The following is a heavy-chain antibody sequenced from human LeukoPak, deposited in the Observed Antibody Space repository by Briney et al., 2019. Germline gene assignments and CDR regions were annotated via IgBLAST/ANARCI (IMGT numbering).Heavy chain of an antibody. CDR1: GFTFSSYW. CDR2: IKQDGSEK. J-gene: IGHJ6*02. V-gene: IGHV3-7*05. D-gene: IGHD6-13*01. CDR3: ARDPYSSSWSYGMDA. Sequence: GGSLRLSCTASGFTFSSYWMSWVRQTPEKGLEWVANIKQDGSEKVYVDSVKGRFTISRDNAKSSLYLQMNSLRAEDTAVYYCARDPYSSSWSYGMDAWGQGTTVTVSS.